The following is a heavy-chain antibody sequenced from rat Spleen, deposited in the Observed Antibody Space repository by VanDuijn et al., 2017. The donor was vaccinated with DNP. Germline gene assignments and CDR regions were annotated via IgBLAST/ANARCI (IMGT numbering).Heavy chain of an antibody. CDR3: ARHSPRYWYFDF. J-gene: IGHJ1*01. V-gene: IGHV5-25*01. CDR2: ISASGGST. D-gene: IGHD3-8*01. CDR1: GFTFSDYY. Sequence: EVQLVESGGGLVQPGRSLKLSCAASGFTFSDYYMAWVRQAPTKGLEWVASISASGGSTSYRDSVKGRFTISRDNAKSTLYLQMDSLRSEDTATYYCARHSPRYWYFDFWGPGTMVTVSS.